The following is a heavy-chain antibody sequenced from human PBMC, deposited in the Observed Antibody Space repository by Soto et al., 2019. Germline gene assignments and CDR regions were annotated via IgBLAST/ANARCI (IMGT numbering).Heavy chain of an antibody. CDR3: ARSPRSSPYFDY. J-gene: IGHJ4*02. V-gene: IGHV5-51*01. CDR2: IYPGDYET. D-gene: IGHD6-13*01. Sequence: GESRKISCQCSGYTFSKFWIAWVRQLPGKGLEWMGIIYPGDYETRYSPSFHGKVTISADRSIGTAYLQWSSLEASDSAFYFCARSPRSSPYFDYWGQGALVTVSS. CDR1: GYTFSKFW.